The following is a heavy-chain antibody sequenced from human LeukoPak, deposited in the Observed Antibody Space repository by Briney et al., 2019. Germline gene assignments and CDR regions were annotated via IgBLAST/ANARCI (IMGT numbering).Heavy chain of an antibody. J-gene: IGHJ4*02. CDR2: INHSGST. CDR3: ARCRSSSDPREGFVDY. V-gene: IGHV4-34*01. CDR1: GGSFSGFY. Sequence: SETLSLTCAVYGGSFSGFYWSWIRQPPGKGLEWIGEINHSGSTNYNPSLKSRVTISVDTSKNQFSLKLSSVTAADTAVYYCARCRSSSDPREGFVDYWGQGTLVTVSS. D-gene: IGHD6-6*01.